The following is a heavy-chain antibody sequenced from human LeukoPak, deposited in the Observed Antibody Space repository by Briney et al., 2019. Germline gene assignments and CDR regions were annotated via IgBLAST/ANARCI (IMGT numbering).Heavy chain of an antibody. J-gene: IGHJ4*02. Sequence: SETPSLTCTVSGGSISSYYWSWIRQPPGKGLEWIGYIYYSGSTNYNPSLKSRVTISVDTSKNQFSLKLSSVTAADTAVYYCARVVGFDDSTQFDYWGQGTLVTVSS. D-gene: IGHD3-22*01. CDR1: GGSISSYY. CDR3: ARVVGFDDSTQFDY. CDR2: IYYSGST. V-gene: IGHV4-59*01.